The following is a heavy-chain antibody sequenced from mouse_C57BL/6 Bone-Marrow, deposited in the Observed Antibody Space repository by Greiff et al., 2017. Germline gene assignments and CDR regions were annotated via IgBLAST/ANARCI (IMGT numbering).Heavy chain of an antibody. D-gene: IGHD3-3*01. CDR1: GYTFTSYW. Sequence: QVQLQQPGAELVRPGSSVKLSCKASGYTFTSYWMDWVKQRPGQGLEWIGNIYPSESETHYNQKFKDKATLTVDKSSSTAYMQLSSLTSEDSAVYYCARWGWDWYFDVWGTGTTVTVSS. CDR2: IYPSESET. J-gene: IGHJ1*03. V-gene: IGHV1-61*01. CDR3: ARWGWDWYFDV.